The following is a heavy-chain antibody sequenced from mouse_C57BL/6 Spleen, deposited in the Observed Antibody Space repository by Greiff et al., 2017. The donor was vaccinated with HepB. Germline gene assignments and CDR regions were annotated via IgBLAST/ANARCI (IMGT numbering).Heavy chain of an antibody. Sequence: VQLQQSGAELVRPGASVKLSCKASGYTFTDYYINWVKQRPGQGLEWIARIYPGSGNTYYNEKFKGKDTLTAEKSASHAYMQLSSLTSEDSAVYVCASSTTGYWYFYVWVTGTTVTVAS. CDR3: ASSTTGYWYFYV. J-gene: IGHJ1*03. CDR2: IYPGSGNT. V-gene: IGHV1-76*01. D-gene: IGHD1-1*01. CDR1: GYTFTDYY.